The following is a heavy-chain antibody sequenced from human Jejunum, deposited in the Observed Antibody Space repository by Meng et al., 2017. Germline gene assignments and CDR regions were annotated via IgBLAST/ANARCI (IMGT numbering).Heavy chain of an antibody. CDR3: TTDPPTPYDYYYSDMDV. CDR2: IYYDGSNK. Sequence: GESLKISCAASGFSFSSYGIHWVRQAPGKGLEWVAVIYYDGSNKYYADSVKGRFTISRDNSKNTLYLQMNSLRAEDTALYYCTTDPPTPYDYYYSDMDVWGQGTAVTVSS. D-gene: IGHD4-11*01. CDR1: GFSFSSYG. J-gene: IGHJ6*02. V-gene: IGHV3-33*01.